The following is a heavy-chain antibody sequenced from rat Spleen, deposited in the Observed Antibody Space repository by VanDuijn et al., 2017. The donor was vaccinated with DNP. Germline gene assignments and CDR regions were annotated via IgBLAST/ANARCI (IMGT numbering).Heavy chain of an antibody. CDR3: ARWSDYFDY. Sequence: EVQLVESGGGLVQPGRSLKLSCAASGFIFSNSEMAWVRQAPTKGLEWVASINTSGGSTYYRDSVKGRFTISRDNAKNTLYLQMNSLRSEDTATYYCARWSDYFDYWGQGVMVTVSS. CDR1: GFIFSNSE. D-gene: IGHD4-2*01. J-gene: IGHJ2*01. V-gene: IGHV5S23*01. CDR2: INTSGGST.